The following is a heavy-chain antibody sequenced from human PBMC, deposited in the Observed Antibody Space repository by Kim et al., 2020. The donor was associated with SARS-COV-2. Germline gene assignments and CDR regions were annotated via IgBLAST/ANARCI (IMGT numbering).Heavy chain of an antibody. D-gene: IGHD5-12*01. V-gene: IGHV3-7*01. CDR1: GFSFSAFW. J-gene: IGHJ4*02. Sequence: GGSLRLSCAASGFSFSAFWMSWVRQAPGKGLEWVANIEQGGSEKYYVDSVKGRFTISRDDAKNSLFLQMNSLRVEDTAVYYCARLPYSFAFEYWGQGTLVAVSS. CDR3: ARLPYSFAFEY. CDR2: IEQGGSEK.